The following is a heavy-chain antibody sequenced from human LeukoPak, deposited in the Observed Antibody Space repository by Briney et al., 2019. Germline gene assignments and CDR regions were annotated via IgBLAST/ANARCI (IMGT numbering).Heavy chain of an antibody. J-gene: IGHJ6*03. Sequence: SETLSLTCTVSGGSISSSSYYWGWIRQPPGKGLEWIGSIYYSGSTYYNPSLKSRVTMSVDTSKNQFSLKLSSVTAADTAVYYCARDLLGLYYYYMDVWGKGTTVTVSS. V-gene: IGHV4-39*07. D-gene: IGHD3/OR15-3a*01. CDR1: GGSISSSSYY. CDR2: IYYSGST. CDR3: ARDLLGLYYYYMDV.